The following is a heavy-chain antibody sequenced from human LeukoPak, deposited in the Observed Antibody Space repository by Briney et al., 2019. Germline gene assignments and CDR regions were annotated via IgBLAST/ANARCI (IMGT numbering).Heavy chain of an antibody. D-gene: IGHD4-23*01. Sequence: GGSLRLSCAASGFTFSNYWMSWVRQAPGKGLEWVAVISYDGSNKYYADSVKGRFTISRDNSKNTLYLQMNSLRAEDTAVYYCARVLHDYGGYFDYWGQGTLVTVSS. CDR1: GFTFSNYW. J-gene: IGHJ4*02. CDR3: ARVLHDYGGYFDY. CDR2: ISYDGSNK. V-gene: IGHV3-30-3*01.